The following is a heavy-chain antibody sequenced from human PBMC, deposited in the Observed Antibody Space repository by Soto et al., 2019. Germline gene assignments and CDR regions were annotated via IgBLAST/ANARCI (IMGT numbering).Heavy chain of an antibody. CDR1: GGTFSSYA. CDR2: IIPIFGTA. Sequence: GASVKVSCKASGGTFSSYAISWVRQAPGQGLEWMGGIIPIFGTANYAQKFQGRVTITADESTSTAYMELSSLRSEDTAVYYCASPVEMAFILVLEYHYGMDVWGKGTTVPVSS. J-gene: IGHJ6*04. V-gene: IGHV1-69*13. D-gene: IGHD3-9*01. CDR3: ASPVEMAFILVLEYHYGMDV.